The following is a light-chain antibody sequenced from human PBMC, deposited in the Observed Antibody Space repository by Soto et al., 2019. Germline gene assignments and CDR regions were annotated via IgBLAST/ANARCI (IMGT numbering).Light chain of an antibody. CDR2: VND. CDR1: TSNIGENT. CDR3: AAWDGSLSGHV. Sequence: QLVLTQPPSVSGTLEQGVTISCSGSTSNIGENTVGWFQQLPGTAPKVLIYVNDKRPSGVPDRFSGSKSGTSAYLAISGLQSEDEADYYCAAWDGSLSGHVFGAGTQLTVL. V-gene: IGLV1-44*01. J-gene: IGLJ7*01.